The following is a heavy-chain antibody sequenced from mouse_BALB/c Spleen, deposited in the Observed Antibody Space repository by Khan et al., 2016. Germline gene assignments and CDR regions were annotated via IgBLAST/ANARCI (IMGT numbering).Heavy chain of an antibody. CDR1: GFSLTSYG. Sequence: VQLQESGPGLVQPSQSLSITCTVSGFSLTSYGVHWVRQSPGKGLEWLGVIWSGGSTDYKAAFISRLSISKDNSKSQVFFKMNSLQANDTAIYYCARNWDYWGQGTTLTVSS. J-gene: IGHJ2*01. CDR2: IWSGGST. V-gene: IGHV2-2*02. CDR3: ARNWDY.